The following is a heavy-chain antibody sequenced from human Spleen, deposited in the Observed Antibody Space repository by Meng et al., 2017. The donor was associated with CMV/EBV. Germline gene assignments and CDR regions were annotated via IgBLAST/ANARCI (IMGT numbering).Heavy chain of an antibody. CDR2: LSTYNGNT. D-gene: IGHD1-26*01. J-gene: IGHJ1*01. Sequence: ASVKVSCKSSGYTFTDYGIGWVGQATGQGLEWMGWLSTYNGNTNYAQKFQGRVTMTTDISTSIVYMELRSLRSDDTAEYYCARDASGSYLGWGQGTLVTVSS. CDR3: ARDASGSYLG. CDR1: GYTFTDYG. V-gene: IGHV1-18*01.